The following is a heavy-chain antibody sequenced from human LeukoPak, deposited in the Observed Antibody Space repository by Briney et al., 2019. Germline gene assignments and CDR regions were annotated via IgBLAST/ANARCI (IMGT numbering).Heavy chain of an antibody. D-gene: IGHD3-22*01. Sequence: GASVNVSCKASGYTFTGYYMHWVRQAPGQGLEWMGWINPNSDGTNYAQNFQGRVTMTRDTSISTAYMELSRLRSDDTAVYYCARGSYDSSDFEYFQHWGQGTLVTVSS. CDR1: GYTFTGYY. CDR3: ARGSYDSSDFEYFQH. CDR2: INPNSDGT. V-gene: IGHV1-2*02. J-gene: IGHJ1*01.